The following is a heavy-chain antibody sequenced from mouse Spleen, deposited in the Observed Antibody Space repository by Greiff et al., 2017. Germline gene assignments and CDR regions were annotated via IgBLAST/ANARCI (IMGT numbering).Heavy chain of an antibody. CDR3: ARDGNPHFDY. J-gene: IGHJ2*01. CDR1: GFTFSSYY. Sequence: EVQGVESGGGLVKLGGSLKLSCAASGFTFSSYYMSWVRQTPEKRLEWVATISSGGGSTYYPDSVKGRFTISRDNAKNTLYLQMSSLNSEDTAVYYCARDGNPHFDYWGQGTTLTVSS. CDR2: ISSGGGST. V-gene: IGHV5-12-1*01. D-gene: IGHD2-1*01.